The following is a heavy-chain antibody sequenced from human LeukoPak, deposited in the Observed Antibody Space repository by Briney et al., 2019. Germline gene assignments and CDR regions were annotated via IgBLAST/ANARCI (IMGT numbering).Heavy chain of an antibody. CDR1: RFTFSSYA. J-gene: IGHJ4*02. CDR3: ARGQQQLTTTIDY. Sequence: GGSLRLSCAASRFTFSSYAMHWVRQAPGKGLEWVAVISYDGSNKYYADSVKGQFTISRDNSKNTLYLQMNSLRAEDTAVYYCARGQQQLTTTIDYWGQGTLVTVSS. V-gene: IGHV3-30-3*01. CDR2: ISYDGSNK. D-gene: IGHD6-13*01.